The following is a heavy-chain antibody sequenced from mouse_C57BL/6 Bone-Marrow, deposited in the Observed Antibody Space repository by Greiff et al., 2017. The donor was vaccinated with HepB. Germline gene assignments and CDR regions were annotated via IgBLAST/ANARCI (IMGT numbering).Heavy chain of an antibody. D-gene: IGHD2-3*01. CDR2: ISGGGGNT. CDR1: GFTFSSYT. V-gene: IGHV5-9*01. CDR3: ARPRDGYYPAWFAY. Sequence: EVQRVESGGGLVKPGGSLKLSCAASGFTFSSYTMSWVRQTPEKRLEWVATISGGGGNTYYPDSVKGRFTISRDNAKNTLYLQMSSLRSEDTALYYCARPRDGYYPAWFAYWGQGTLVTVSA. J-gene: IGHJ3*01.